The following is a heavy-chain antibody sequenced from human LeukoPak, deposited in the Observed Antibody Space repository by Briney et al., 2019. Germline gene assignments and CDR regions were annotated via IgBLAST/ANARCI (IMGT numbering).Heavy chain of an antibody. CDR3: ARHRYYSDSSGSGWYFDY. Sequence: SETLSLTCTVSGGSISTYYWSWIRQPPGKGLEWIGYTNYSGSTNYNPSLKSRVTISVDTSKNQFSLKLNSVTAADTAVYYRARHRYYSDSSGSGWYFDYWGQGILVTVSS. D-gene: IGHD3-22*01. J-gene: IGHJ4*02. V-gene: IGHV4-59*08. CDR1: GGSISTYY. CDR2: TNYSGST.